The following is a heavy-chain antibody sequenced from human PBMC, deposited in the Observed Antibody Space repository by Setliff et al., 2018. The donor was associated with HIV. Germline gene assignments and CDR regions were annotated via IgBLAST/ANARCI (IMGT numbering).Heavy chain of an antibody. CDR2: IYPDESDS. Sequence: PGESLKISCKGSGYSFPTYWIAWVRQMPGKGLEWMGVIYPDESDSRYSPSFRGQVTISADKSINTAYLQWSSLKASDTAMYYCARLDLNYYGSESYYNGIGYWGQGTLVTVSS. CDR3: ARLDLNYYGSESYYNGIGY. J-gene: IGHJ4*02. V-gene: IGHV5-51*01. CDR1: GYSFPTYW. D-gene: IGHD3-10*01.